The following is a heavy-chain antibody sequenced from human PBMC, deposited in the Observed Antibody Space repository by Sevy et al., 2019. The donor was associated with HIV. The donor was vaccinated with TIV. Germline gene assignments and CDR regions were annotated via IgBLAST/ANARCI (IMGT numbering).Heavy chain of an antibody. V-gene: IGHV3-30*18. J-gene: IGHJ4*02. CDR1: GFTFSSYD. D-gene: IGHD3-3*01. CDR2: ISYDGSNK. Sequence: GGSLRLSCAASGFTFSSYDMHWVRQAPGKGLEWVAVISYDGSNKYYADSVKGRFTISRDNSKNTLYLQMNSLRAEDTAVYYCAKNFRAYYDFWSGYGFDYWGQGTLVTVSS. CDR3: AKNFRAYYDFWSGYGFDY.